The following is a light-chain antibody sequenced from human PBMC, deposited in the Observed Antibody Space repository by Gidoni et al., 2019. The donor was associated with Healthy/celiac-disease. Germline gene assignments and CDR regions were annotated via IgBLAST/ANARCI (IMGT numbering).Light chain of an antibody. V-gene: IGKV3-20*01. J-gene: IGKJ1*01. Sequence: EIVLTQSPGTLSLSPGERATLSCRASQSVSSSYLAWYQQKPGQAPRLRIYGASSRATGIPDRFSGSGSGTDFTLTISRLEPEDFAVYYCQQYGSSPRGTFXQXTKVEIK. CDR2: GAS. CDR1: QSVSSSY. CDR3: QQYGSSPRGT.